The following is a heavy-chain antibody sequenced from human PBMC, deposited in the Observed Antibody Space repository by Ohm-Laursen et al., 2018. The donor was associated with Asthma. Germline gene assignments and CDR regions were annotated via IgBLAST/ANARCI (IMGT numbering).Heavy chain of an antibody. J-gene: IGHJ6*02. CDR3: ARDSEYYDYIWGSYSFGYYYYGMDV. CDR2: IKQDGSEK. V-gene: IGHV3-7*01. D-gene: IGHD3-16*01. Sequence: LSLTCAASGFTFSSYAMHWVRQAPGKGLEWVANIKQDGSEKYYVDSVKGRFTISRDNAKNSLYLQMNSLRAEDTAVYYCARDSEYYDYIWGSYSFGYYYYGMDVWGQGTTVTVSS. CDR1: GFTFSSYA.